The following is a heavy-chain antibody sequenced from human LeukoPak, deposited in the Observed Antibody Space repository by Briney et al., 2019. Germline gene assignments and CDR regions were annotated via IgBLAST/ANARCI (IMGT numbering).Heavy chain of an antibody. J-gene: IGHJ3*02. CDR1: GFTFSSYA. Sequence: PGGSLRLSCAASGFTFSSYAMSWVRQAPGKGLEWVSAMTGSGESTYYANSVTGRFTISRDTSKNTLYLEMNSLRVEDTAVYYCAKFTNSGTYASRWNAVDMWGQGTLVTISS. D-gene: IGHD3-10*01. V-gene: IGHV3-23*01. CDR3: AKFTNSGTYASRWNAVDM. CDR2: MTGSGEST.